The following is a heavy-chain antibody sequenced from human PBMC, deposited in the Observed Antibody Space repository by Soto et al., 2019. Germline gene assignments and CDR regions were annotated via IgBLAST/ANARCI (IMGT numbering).Heavy chain of an antibody. J-gene: IGHJ4*02. CDR2: IIPIFGTA. Sequence: SVKVSCKASGGTFSSYAISWVRQAPGQGLEWMGGIIPIFGTANYAQKFQGRVTITADESTSTAYMELSSLRSEDTAVYYCASGYYDYAWGRDYYFDYWGQGTLVTVSS. CDR3: ASGYYDYAWGRDYYFDY. CDR1: GGTFSSYA. V-gene: IGHV1-69*13. D-gene: IGHD3-16*01.